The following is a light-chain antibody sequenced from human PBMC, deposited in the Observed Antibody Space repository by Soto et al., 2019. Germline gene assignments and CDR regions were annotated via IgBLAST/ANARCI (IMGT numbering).Light chain of an antibody. J-gene: IGKJ2*02. CDR3: LQHISYPRT. CDR1: RGIGND. Sequence: DIQMTQSPSSLSASVGDRVTFTCRASRGIGNDLGWYQQKPGHAPKRLIYAASSLHSGIPSRFSGSGSGTEFTLTISSLQPDDFAAYYCLQHISYPRTFGQGTKLEIK. CDR2: AAS. V-gene: IGKV1-17*01.